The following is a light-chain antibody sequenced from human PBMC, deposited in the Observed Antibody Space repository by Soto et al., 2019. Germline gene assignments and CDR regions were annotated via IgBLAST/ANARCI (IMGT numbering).Light chain of an antibody. CDR2: DAS. CDR3: QQYGSSPT. CDR1: QSVSSNY. V-gene: IGKV3-20*01. J-gene: IGKJ4*01. Sequence: EIVLTQSPGTLSLSPGERATLSCRASQSVSSNYLAWYQQKPGQAPRLLIYDASSRATGIPDRFSGSGSGTDFTLTISRLEPQDFAVYYCQQYGSSPTFGGGTKVDNK.